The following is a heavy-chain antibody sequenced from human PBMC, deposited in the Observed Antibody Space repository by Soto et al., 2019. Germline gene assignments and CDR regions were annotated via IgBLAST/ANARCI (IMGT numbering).Heavy chain of an antibody. J-gene: IGHJ3*02. CDR3: AKLLDCSSTSCYVGDAFDI. CDR1: GFTFSSYA. V-gene: IGHV3-23*01. D-gene: IGHD2-2*01. Sequence: GGSLRLSCAASGFTFSSYAMSWVRQAPGKGLEWVSAISGSGGSTYYADSVKGRFTISRDNSKNTLYLQMNSLRAEDTAVYYCAKLLDCSSTSCYVGDAFDIWGQGTMVTVSS. CDR2: ISGSGGST.